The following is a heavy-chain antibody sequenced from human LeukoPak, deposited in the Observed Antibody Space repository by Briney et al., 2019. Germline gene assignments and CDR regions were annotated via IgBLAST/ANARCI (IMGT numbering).Heavy chain of an antibody. CDR2: ISWNSGSI. CDR3: ASGYYDSSGYYR. J-gene: IGHJ4*02. Sequence: GGSLRLSCAASGFTFDDYAMHWVRQAPGKGLEWVSGISWNSGSIGYADSVKGRFTISRDNAKNSLYLQMNSLRAEDTAVYYCASGYYDSSGYYRWGQGTLVTVSS. D-gene: IGHD3-22*01. CDR1: GFTFDDYA. V-gene: IGHV3-9*01.